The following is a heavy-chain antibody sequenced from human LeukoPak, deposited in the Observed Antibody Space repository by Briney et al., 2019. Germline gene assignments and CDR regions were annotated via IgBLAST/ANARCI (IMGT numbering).Heavy chain of an antibody. CDR2: ISGSGSAT. D-gene: IGHD4-17*01. Sequence: GGSLRLSCTASGFTFSTYSMNWVRQAPGKGLEWVSAISGSGSATYYADSVKGRFTISRDNSKNTLYLQMNSLRAEDTAVYYCAKDQYGEAFDIWGPGTMVTVSS. CDR3: AKDQYGEAFDI. V-gene: IGHV3-23*01. J-gene: IGHJ3*02. CDR1: GFTFSTYS.